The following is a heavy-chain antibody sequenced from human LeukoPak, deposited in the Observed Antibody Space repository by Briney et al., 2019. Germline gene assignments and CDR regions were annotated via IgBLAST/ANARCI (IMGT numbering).Heavy chain of an antibody. CDR3: ARRRYYDGSGYLE. CDR1: GDSVSRSDSY. Sequence: SETLSLTCSVSGDSVSRSDSYWDWIRQPPGKGLEWIGTIYYSGRTYYSPSLKSRVTMSVDPSNNQFSLYLRSVTAADTALYYCARRRYYDGSGYLEWGQGTLLSVSS. D-gene: IGHD3-22*01. CDR2: IYYSGRT. V-gene: IGHV4-39*01. J-gene: IGHJ1*01.